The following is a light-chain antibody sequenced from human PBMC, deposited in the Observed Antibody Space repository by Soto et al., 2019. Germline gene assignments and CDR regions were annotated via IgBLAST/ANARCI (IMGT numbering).Light chain of an antibody. Sequence: QSALIQPPSASGSPGQSVAISCTGTSSDVGAYNYVSWYQLHPGKAPKLLISEVTKRPSGVPDRFSGSKSGNTASLTVSGLQADDEADYLCSSYTGNADILYVFGSGTKLTVL. J-gene: IGLJ1*01. CDR1: SSDVGAYNY. V-gene: IGLV2-8*01. CDR3: SSYTGNADILYV. CDR2: EVT.